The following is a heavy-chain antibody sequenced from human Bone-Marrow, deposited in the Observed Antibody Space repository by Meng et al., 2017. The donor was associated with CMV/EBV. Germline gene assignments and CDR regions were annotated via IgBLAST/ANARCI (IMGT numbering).Heavy chain of an antibody. J-gene: IGHJ4*02. D-gene: IGHD4-23*01. V-gene: IGHV3-48*04. CDR2: ITSGSSTT. CDR1: GFNFSNYN. CDR3: AREGRPAVRADFDC. Sequence: GGSLRLSCAASGFNFSNYNMHWVRQAPGKGPEWISYITSGSSTTYYADSVKGRFTISRDNARNSLYLQMNILRAEDTAVYYCAREGRPAVRADFDCWGQGSRVTVSS.